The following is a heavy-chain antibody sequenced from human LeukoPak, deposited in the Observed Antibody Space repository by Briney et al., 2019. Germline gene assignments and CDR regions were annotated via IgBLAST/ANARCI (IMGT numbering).Heavy chain of an antibody. CDR3: ASTYYGDYVHYYSHGGDV. CDR2: IIPIFGTA. CDR1: GGTFSSYA. Sequence: GASVKVSCKASGGTFSSYAISWVRQAPGQGLEWMGGIIPIFGTANYAQKFQGRVTITADESTSTAYMELSSLRSEDTAVYYCASTYYGDYVHYYSHGGDVWGKGTTVTVSS. D-gene: IGHD4-17*01. J-gene: IGHJ6*04. V-gene: IGHV1-69*13.